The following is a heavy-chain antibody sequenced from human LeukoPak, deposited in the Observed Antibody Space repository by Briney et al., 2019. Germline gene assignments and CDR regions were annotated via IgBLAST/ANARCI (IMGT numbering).Heavy chain of an antibody. CDR1: DDSISNDY. CDR2: IFYSGST. D-gene: IGHD6-19*01. Sequence: SETLSLTCTVSDDSISNDYWSWLRQPPGKGLEWIGYIFYSGSTNYNPSLKGRLTISLDTSKKQLSLKLSSVTAADTAVYYCARAKKGVAGFFDYWGQGTLVTVSS. CDR3: ARAKKGVAGFFDY. J-gene: IGHJ4*02. V-gene: IGHV4-59*01.